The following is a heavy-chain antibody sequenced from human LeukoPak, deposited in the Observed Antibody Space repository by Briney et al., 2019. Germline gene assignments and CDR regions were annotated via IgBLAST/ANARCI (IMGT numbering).Heavy chain of an antibody. Sequence: GGSLRLSCAASGFTFSSYSMNWVRQAPGKGLEWVSSISSSSSYIYYADSVKGRFTISRDNAKNSLYLQMISLRAEDTAVYYCARGSLTPIVVVPAADYWGQGTLVTVSS. CDR3: ARGSLTPIVVVPAADY. V-gene: IGHV3-21*01. CDR1: GFTFSSYS. J-gene: IGHJ4*02. CDR2: ISSSSSYI. D-gene: IGHD2-2*01.